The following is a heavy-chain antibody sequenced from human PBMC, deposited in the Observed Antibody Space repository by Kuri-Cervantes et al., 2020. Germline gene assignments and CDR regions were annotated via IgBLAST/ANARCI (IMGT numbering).Heavy chain of an antibody. CDR1: GFTFSSYA. CDR2: ISYDGSNK. Sequence: GGSLRLSCAASGFTFSSYAMHWVRQAPGKGLEWVAVISYDGSNKYYADSVKGRFTISRDNSKNTLYLQMNSLRAEDTAVYYCARDLTSSSAFKGYYYYYGMDVWGQGTTVTVSS. V-gene: IGHV3-30-3*01. J-gene: IGHJ6*02. D-gene: IGHD6-6*01. CDR3: ARDLTSSSAFKGYYYYYGMDV.